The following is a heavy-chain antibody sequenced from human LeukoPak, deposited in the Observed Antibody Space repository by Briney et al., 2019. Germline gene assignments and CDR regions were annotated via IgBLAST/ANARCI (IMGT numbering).Heavy chain of an antibody. Sequence: GGSLRLSCAASGFTFSSHLMHWVRQAPGKGLVWVSRISSDGTYTNYADSVRGRFTISRDNAKNTLYLQVNNLRAEDTAVYYCARGPNSNWSGLDFWGQGTLLTVSS. CDR3: ARGPNSNWSGLDF. CDR1: GFTFSSHL. V-gene: IGHV3-74*01. D-gene: IGHD6-6*01. CDR2: ISSDGTYT. J-gene: IGHJ4*02.